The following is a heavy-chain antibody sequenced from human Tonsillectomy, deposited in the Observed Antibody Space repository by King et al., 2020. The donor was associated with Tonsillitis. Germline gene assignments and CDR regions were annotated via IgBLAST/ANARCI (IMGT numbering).Heavy chain of an antibody. CDR3: ASDLSSPSPY. V-gene: IGHV3-21*01. D-gene: IGHD6-13*01. Sequence: VQLVESGGGLVKPGGSLRLSCAASGFTFSSYGMNWVRQAPGKGLEWVSSISSSSGYIYYADSVKGRFTISRDNAKNSLYLQMNSLRAEDTALYYCASDLSSPSPYWGQGTLVTVSS. J-gene: IGHJ4*02. CDR2: ISSSSGYI. CDR1: GFTFSSYG.